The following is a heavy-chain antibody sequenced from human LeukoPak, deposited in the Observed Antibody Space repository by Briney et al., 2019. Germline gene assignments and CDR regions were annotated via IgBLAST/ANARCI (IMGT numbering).Heavy chain of an antibody. D-gene: IGHD5-24*01. Sequence: GGSLRLSCAASGFTFSSYWMSWVRQAPGKGLEWVSGISGSGSHTYYADSVKGRFTISRDNSKNTLYLQMNSLRAEDTAVYYCAKDPSKNGYNIDYWGQGTLVTVSS. CDR2: ISGSGSHT. CDR3: AKDPSKNGYNIDY. J-gene: IGHJ4*02. CDR1: GFTFSSYW. V-gene: IGHV3-23*01.